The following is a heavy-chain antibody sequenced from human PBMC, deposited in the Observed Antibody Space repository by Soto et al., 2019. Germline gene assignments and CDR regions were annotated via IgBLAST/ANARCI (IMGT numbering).Heavy chain of an antibody. CDR1: GGSISSNY. CDR2: VCNSGST. D-gene: IGHD6-13*01. Sequence: PSETLSLTCTVSGGSISSNYWTWIRQPPGEGLEWIGYVCNSGSTNYNPSLKSRVTISEDTSKSQFSLKLTSMTAADTAVYYCARYRREAVAGYTLDNWGQGILVTVSS. CDR3: ARYRREAVAGYTLDN. J-gene: IGHJ4*01. V-gene: IGHV4-59*01.